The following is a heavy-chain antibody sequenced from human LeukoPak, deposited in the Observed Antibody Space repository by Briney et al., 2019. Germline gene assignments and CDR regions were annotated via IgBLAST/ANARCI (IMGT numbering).Heavy chain of an antibody. V-gene: IGHV1-18*01. CDR1: GYSFTIYG. Sequence: ASVKVSCKASGYSFTIYGISWVRQPPAQGLGWMGWINAYNGNRNNSQKIQGRATMTTDTSTSTAYMELRSLRSDDTAAYYSARDRATMTSPAYYYGMDVWGQGTTVTVSS. J-gene: IGHJ6*02. CDR3: ARDRATMTSPAYYYGMDV. D-gene: IGHD4-17*01. CDR2: INAYNGNR.